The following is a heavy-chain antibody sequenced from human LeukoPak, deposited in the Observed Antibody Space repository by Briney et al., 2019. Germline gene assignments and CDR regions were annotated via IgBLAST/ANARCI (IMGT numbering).Heavy chain of an antibody. CDR1: GDSFSSNSAA. CDR3: ASGYYDSSGYWGYYFDY. CDR2: TYYRSKWYN. D-gene: IGHD3-22*01. V-gene: IGHV6-1*01. J-gene: IGHJ4*02. Sequence: SQTLSLTCAISGDSFSSNSAAWNWIRQSPSRGLEWLGRTYYRSKWYNDYAVSVESRITINPDTSKNQFSLQLNSVTPEDTAVYYCASGYYDSSGYWGYYFDYWGQGTLVTVSS.